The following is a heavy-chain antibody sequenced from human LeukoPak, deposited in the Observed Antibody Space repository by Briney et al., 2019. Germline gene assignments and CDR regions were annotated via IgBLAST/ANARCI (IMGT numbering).Heavy chain of an antibody. J-gene: IGHJ6*03. CDR1: GGSISSYY. D-gene: IGHD3-9*01. V-gene: IGHV4-59*01. CDR3: AREPLDYDILTGVLYYYYMDV. Sequence: PSETLSLTCTVSGGSISSYYWSWIRQPPGKGLEWIGYIYCSGSTNYNPSLKSRVTISVDTSKNQFSLKLSSVTAADTAVYYCAREPLDYDILTGVLYYYYMDVWGKGTTVTISS. CDR2: IYCSGST.